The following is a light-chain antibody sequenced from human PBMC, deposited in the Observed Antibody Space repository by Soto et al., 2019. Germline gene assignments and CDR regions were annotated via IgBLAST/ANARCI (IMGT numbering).Light chain of an antibody. Sequence: EILLTQSPSTLSLSPGERATLSCRASQSVSKYLAWFQQKPGQAPRLLIFGASSRATGIPVRFSGSGSGTEFTLTISSLQSEDFELYYCQQYNNWPLTFGQGTRLEIK. CDR1: QSVSKY. V-gene: IGKV3-15*01. CDR2: GAS. CDR3: QQYNNWPLT. J-gene: IGKJ5*01.